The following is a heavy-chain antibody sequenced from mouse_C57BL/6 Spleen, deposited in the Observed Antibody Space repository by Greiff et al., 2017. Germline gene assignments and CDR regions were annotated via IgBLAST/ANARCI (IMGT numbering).Heavy chain of an antibody. CDR2: IRNKANGYTT. Sequence: EVKLMESGGGLVQPGGSLSLSCAASGFTFTDYYMSWVRQPPGKALEWLGFIRNKANGYTTEYSASVKGRFTISRDNSKSILYLQMNALRAVASATYYCARYEVPFYAMDYWGQGTSVTVSS. J-gene: IGHJ4*01. V-gene: IGHV7-3*01. CDR1: GFTFTDYY. CDR3: ARYEVPFYAMDY. D-gene: IGHD2-14*01.